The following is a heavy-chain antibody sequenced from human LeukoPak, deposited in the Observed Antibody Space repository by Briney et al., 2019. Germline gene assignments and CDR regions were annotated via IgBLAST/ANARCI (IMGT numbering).Heavy chain of an antibody. CDR1: GFTVSSNY. Sequence: GGSLRLSCAASGFTVSSNYMSWVRQAPGKGLEWVSVIYSGGSTYYADSVKGRFTISRDNSKNTLYLQMNSLRAEDTAVYYCARDSSIPEGDIDYWGQGTLVTVSS. J-gene: IGHJ4*02. D-gene: IGHD2-21*02. CDR3: ARDSSIPEGDIDY. V-gene: IGHV3-66*02. CDR2: IYSGGST.